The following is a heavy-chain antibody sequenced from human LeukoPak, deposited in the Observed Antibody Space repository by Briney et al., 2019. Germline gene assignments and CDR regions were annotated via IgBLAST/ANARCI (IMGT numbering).Heavy chain of an antibody. V-gene: IGHV3-11*05. CDR2: IRSSSSYT. CDR3: ARGRYYYDSSGYYYFDY. D-gene: IGHD3-22*01. J-gene: IGHJ4*02. CDR1: GFTFSDYY. Sequence: KSGGSLRLSCAASGFTFSDYYMIWLRQAPGKGLEWVSYIRSSSSYTRYADSVKGRFTISRDNAKKSVYLQMNSLRAEDTAVYYCARGRYYYDSSGYYYFDYWGQGTLVTVSS.